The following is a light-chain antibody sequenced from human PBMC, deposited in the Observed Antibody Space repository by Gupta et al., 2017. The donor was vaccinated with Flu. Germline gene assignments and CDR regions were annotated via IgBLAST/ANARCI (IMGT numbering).Light chain of an antibody. V-gene: IGKV1-16*01. J-gene: IGKJ1*01. CDR1: EHISFY. CDR3: QQDNFYPRA. Sequence: DIQMTQSPSSLSASVGDRVTITCRASEHISFYLAWFQHKPGKAPRSLTYAASSLQSGVPSRFSGNGSGTDFTLTISSLQPEDVATYYCQQDNFYPRAFGQGTKVEIK. CDR2: AAS.